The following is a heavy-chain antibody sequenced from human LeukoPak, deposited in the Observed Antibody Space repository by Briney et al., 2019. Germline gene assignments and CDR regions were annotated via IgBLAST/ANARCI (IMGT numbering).Heavy chain of an antibody. V-gene: IGHV4-39*01. CDR1: GDSVSRSDSY. J-gene: IGHJ1*01. CDR3: ARRRYYDGSGYLE. Sequence: SETLSLTCSVSGDSVSRSDSYWDWIRRPPGKGLEWIGTIYYSGRTYYSPSLKSRVTMSVDPSNNQFSLNLRSVTAADTAVYYCARRRYYDGSGYLEWGQGTLLSVSS. CDR2: IYYSGRT. D-gene: IGHD3-22*01.